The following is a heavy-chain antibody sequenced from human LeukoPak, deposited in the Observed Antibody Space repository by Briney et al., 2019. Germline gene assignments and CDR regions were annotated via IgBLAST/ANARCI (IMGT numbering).Heavy chain of an antibody. J-gene: IGHJ4*02. Sequence: GGSLRLSCAASGFTFSSYGMHWVRQAPGTGLEWVAFIRYDGSNKYYADSVKGRFTTSRDNSKNTLYLQMNSLRAEDTAVYYCGRQAAPDYWGQGTLVTVSS. CDR2: IRYDGSNK. D-gene: IGHD2-15*01. CDR3: GRQAAPDY. CDR1: GFTFSSYG. V-gene: IGHV3-30*02.